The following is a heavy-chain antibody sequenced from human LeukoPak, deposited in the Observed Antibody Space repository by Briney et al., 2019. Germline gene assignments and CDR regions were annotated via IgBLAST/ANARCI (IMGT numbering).Heavy chain of an antibody. CDR2: IIPIFGTA. J-gene: IGHJ4*02. V-gene: IGHV1-69*05. CDR1: GGTFSSYG. D-gene: IGHD3-10*01. Sequence: SVKVSCKASGGTFSSYGISWVRQAPGQGLEWMGGIIPIFGTANYAQKFQGRVTITTDESTSTAYMELSSLRSEDTAVYYCASGVRGVITRIDYWGQGTLVTVSS. CDR3: ASGVRGVITRIDY.